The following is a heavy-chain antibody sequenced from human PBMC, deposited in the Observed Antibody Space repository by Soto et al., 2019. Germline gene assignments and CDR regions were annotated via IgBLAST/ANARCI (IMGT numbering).Heavy chain of an antibody. CDR3: ARPYYDYVWEMGYYYGMDV. D-gene: IGHD3-16*01. CDR1: GYTFTNYG. J-gene: IGHJ6*02. CDR2: ISAYNGNT. V-gene: IGHV1-18*01. Sequence: QVQLVQSGAEVKKPGASVKVSCKASGYTFTNYGISWVRQAPGQGLEWMGWISAYNGNTNYAQKLQGRVTMTTDTSTSTAYMELRSLRSDDTAVYYCARPYYDYVWEMGYYYGMDVWGQGTTVTVSS.